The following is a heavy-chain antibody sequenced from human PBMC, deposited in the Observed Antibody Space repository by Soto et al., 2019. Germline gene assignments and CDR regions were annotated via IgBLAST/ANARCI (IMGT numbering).Heavy chain of an antibody. CDR2: IYHSGST. J-gene: IGHJ4*02. Sequence: SETLSLTCAVSGYSISSGYYWGWIRQPPGKGLEWIGSIYHSGSTYYNPSLKSRVTISVDTSKNQFSLKLSSVTAADTAVYYCARDEQWLAQSWVYWGQGTLVTVSS. CDR1: GYSISSGYY. CDR3: ARDEQWLAQSWVY. D-gene: IGHD6-19*01. V-gene: IGHV4-38-2*02.